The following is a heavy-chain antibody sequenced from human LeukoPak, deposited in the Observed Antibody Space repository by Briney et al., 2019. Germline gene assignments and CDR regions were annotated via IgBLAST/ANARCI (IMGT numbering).Heavy chain of an antibody. Sequence: GGSLRLSCAASGFTFTSHWMTWVRQAPGKGLEWVANIKKDGSEKYYVYSVKGRFTISRDDAKNSVYLQMNSLRAEDTAVYYCARGYSWSGYLYDYWGQGTLVTVSS. CDR1: GFTFTSHW. J-gene: IGHJ4*02. V-gene: IGHV3-7*01. CDR3: ARGYSWSGYLYDY. CDR2: IKKDGSEK. D-gene: IGHD3-3*01.